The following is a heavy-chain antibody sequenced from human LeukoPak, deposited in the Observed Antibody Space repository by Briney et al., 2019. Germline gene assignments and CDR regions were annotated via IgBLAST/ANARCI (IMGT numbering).Heavy chain of an antibody. V-gene: IGHV1-2*02. D-gene: IGHD3-10*01. Sequence: GASVKVSCKPSGYTFTDSYIHWVRQATGVGLQWMGWISPNNGDTKYAEDFQDRVTMTRDTSISTAYMELTGLTPDDTAAYYCVRSPIGASAYWGRGTLVTVSS. J-gene: IGHJ4*02. CDR1: GYTFTDSY. CDR2: ISPNNGDT. CDR3: VRSPIGASAY.